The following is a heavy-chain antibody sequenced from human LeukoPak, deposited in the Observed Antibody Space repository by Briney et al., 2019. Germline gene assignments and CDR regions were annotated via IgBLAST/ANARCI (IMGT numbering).Heavy chain of an antibody. J-gene: IGHJ4*02. D-gene: IGHD6-25*01. Sequence: GGSLRLSCAASGFTLSTYAMSWVRQTPGKGLEWVAATSSSDAGTYHADSVRGRFTISRDNSKNTLYLQTNSLRAEDTAVYYCAKGLSSSGSWLGFDYWGQGTLVTVSS. CDR1: GFTLSTYA. CDR3: AKGLSSSGSWLGFDY. V-gene: IGHV3-23*01. CDR2: TSSSDAGT.